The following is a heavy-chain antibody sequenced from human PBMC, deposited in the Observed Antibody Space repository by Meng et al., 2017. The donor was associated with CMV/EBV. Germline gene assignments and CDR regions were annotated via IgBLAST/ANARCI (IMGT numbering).Heavy chain of an antibody. V-gene: IGHV1-69*05. Sequence: SVKVSCKASGGTFSSYAISWVRQAPGQGLEWMGGIIPIFGTANYAQKFQGRVTITTDESTSTAYMELSSLKSEDTAVYYCARVGISSSWYEPGTGWFDPWGQGTLVTVSS. CDR3: ARVGISSSWYEPGTGWFDP. CDR2: IIPIFGTA. D-gene: IGHD6-13*01. J-gene: IGHJ5*02. CDR1: GGTFSSYA.